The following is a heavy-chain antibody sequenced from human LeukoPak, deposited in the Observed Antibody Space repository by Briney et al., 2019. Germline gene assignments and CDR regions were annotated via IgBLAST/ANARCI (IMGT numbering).Heavy chain of an antibody. V-gene: IGHV1-69*13. Sequence: GASVKVSCKASGGTFSSYAISWVRQAPGQGLEWMGGIIPIFGTANYAQKFQGRVTITADESTSTAYMGLSSLRSEDTAVYYCAGDRGDNWFDPWGQGTLVTVSS. CDR3: AGDRGDNWFDP. D-gene: IGHD7-27*01. J-gene: IGHJ5*02. CDR2: IIPIFGTA. CDR1: GGTFSSYA.